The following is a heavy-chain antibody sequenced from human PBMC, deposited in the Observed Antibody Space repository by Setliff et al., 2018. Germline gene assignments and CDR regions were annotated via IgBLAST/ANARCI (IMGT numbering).Heavy chain of an antibody. V-gene: IGHV1-46*04. CDR1: GYTFTSYY. J-gene: IGHJ4*02. Sequence: VKVSCKASGYTFTSYYMHWVRQAPGQGLEWMGIINPSGGSTSYAQKLRGRVTMTTDTSTSTAYVELRSLRSDDTAVYFCARVTYCGGDCYSFDYWGQGTLVTVS. CDR2: INPSGGST. D-gene: IGHD2-21*01. CDR3: ARVTYCGGDCYSFDY.